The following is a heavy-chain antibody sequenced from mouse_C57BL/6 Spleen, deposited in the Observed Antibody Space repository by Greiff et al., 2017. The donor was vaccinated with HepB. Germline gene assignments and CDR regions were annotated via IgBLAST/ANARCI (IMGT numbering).Heavy chain of an antibody. CDR3: ARNYDYEDYFDY. J-gene: IGHJ2*01. CDR1: GYAFRSYW. Sequence: VQLQESGAELVKPGASVKISCKASGYAFRSYWMNWVKQRPGKGLEWIGQIYPGDGDTNYNGKFKGKATLTADKSSSTAYMQLSSLTSEDSAVYFCARNYDYEDYFDYWGQGTTLTVSS. CDR2: IYPGDGDT. V-gene: IGHV1-80*01. D-gene: IGHD2-4*01.